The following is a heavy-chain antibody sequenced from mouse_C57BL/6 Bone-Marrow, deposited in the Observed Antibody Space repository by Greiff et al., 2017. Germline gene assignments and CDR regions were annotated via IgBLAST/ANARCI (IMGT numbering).Heavy chain of an antibody. CDR3: VRHYGWAMDY. V-gene: IGHV10-1*01. CDR2: IRSKSNNYAT. CDR1: GFSFNTYA. D-gene: IGHD2-2*01. J-gene: IGHJ4*01. Sequence: GGGLVQPKGSLKLSCAASGFSFNTYAMNWVRQAPGKGLEWVARIRSKSNNYATYYADSVKDRFTISRDDSESMLYLQMNNLKTEDTAMYYCVRHYGWAMDYWGQGTSVTVSS.